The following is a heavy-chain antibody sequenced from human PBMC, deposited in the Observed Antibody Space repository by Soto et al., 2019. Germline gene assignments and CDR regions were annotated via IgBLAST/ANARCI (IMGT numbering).Heavy chain of an antibody. J-gene: IGHJ4*02. CDR1: GFTFNNFA. D-gene: IGHD2-21*02. CDR2: IRDKANSYAT. CDR3: TRLYCGGDCDFDS. Sequence: GGSLRLSCAASGFTFNNFAMNWVRQAPGKGLEWVGRIRDKANSYATAYTASVKGRFTISRDDSKNTAYLQMNSLKTEDTAVYYCTRLYCGGDCDFDSWGQGTLVTVSS. V-gene: IGHV3-73*01.